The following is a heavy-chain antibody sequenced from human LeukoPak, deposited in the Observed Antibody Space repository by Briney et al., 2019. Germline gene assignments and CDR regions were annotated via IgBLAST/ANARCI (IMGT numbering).Heavy chain of an antibody. V-gene: IGHV1-18*01. CDR3: ARHRGGLWSSTSSNWFDP. Sequence: ASVKVSCKASGYTFTSYGISWVRQAPGQGLEWMGWISAYNGNTNYAQKLQGRVTMTTDTSTSTAYMELRSLKSDDTAVYYCARHRGGLWSSTSSNWFDPWGQGTLVTVSS. CDR2: ISAYNGNT. D-gene: IGHD2-2*01. J-gene: IGHJ5*02. CDR1: GYTFTSYG.